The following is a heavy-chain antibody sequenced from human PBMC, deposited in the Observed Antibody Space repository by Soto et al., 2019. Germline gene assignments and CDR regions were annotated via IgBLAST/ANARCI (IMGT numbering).Heavy chain of an antibody. CDR2: ISDSGSS. J-gene: IGHJ4*02. V-gene: IGHV4-31*03. Sequence: QVQLQESGPGLVKPSQTLTLTCTVSGGSISSGRFYWSWIRQHPGKGLEWIGHISDSGSSYYNPSLESRVTISVDTSKNQFSLTLSAVTAADTAVYFCARNIFYDVFTAYYSLFDYWGQGTMVTVSS. CDR1: GGSISSGRFY. CDR3: ARNIFYDVFTAYYSLFDY. D-gene: IGHD3-9*01.